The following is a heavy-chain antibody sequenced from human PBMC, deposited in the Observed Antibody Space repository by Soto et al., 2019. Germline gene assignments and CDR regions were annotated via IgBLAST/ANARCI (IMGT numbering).Heavy chain of an antibody. CDR1: GGSISSGIYY. V-gene: IGHV4-61*01. Sequence: SETLSLTCTVSGGSISSGIYYWGWIRQPPGKGLEWIGYIYNSGSTNYNPSFKTRVTISVDTSKNQFSLKLSSVTAADTAVYYCARGRREVSVVKVGGYSYGEYYYMDVWGKGTTVTVSS. CDR3: ARGRREVSVVKVGGYSYGEYYYMDV. D-gene: IGHD5-18*01. CDR2: IYNSGST. J-gene: IGHJ6*03.